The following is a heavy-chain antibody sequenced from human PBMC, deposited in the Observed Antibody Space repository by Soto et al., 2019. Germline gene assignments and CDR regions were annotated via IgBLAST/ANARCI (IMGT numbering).Heavy chain of an antibody. V-gene: IGHV4-34*01. J-gene: IGHJ4*02. CDR2: INHSGST. D-gene: IGHD3-10*01. CDR3: ARATITRVRGVLGY. CDR1: GGSFSGYY. Sequence: SETLSLTCAVYGGSFSGYYWSWIRQPPGKGLEWIGEINHSGSTNYNPSPKSRVTISVDTSKNQFSLKLSSVTAADTAVYYCARATITRVRGVLGYWGQGTLVTVSS.